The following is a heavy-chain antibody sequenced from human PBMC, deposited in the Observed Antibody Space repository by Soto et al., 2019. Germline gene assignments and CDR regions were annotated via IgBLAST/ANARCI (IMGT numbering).Heavy chain of an antibody. CDR3: ARDWIVVVVAAKPYYYYYGMDV. CDR2: ISAYNGNT. Sequence: ASVKVSCKASGYTFTSYGISWVRQAPGQGLEWMGWISAYNGNTNYAQKLQGRVTMTTDTSTSTAYMELRSLRSGDTAVYYCARDWIVVVVAAKPYYYYYGMDVWGQGTTVTVSS. CDR1: GYTFTSYG. J-gene: IGHJ6*02. V-gene: IGHV1-18*01. D-gene: IGHD2-15*01.